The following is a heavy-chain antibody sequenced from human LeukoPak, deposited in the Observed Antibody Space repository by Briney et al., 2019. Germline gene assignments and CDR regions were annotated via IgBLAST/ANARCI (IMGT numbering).Heavy chain of an antibody. CDR1: GFTFDDYG. D-gene: IGHD4/OR15-4a*01. Sequence: PGGSLRLSCAASGFTFDDYGMSWVRQTPGKGPELVCGINWNGGSTGYADSVKGRFTISRDNAKNSLYLQMNSLRAEDTAVYYCARRAGAYSHPYDYWGQGTLVTVSS. CDR3: ARRAGAYSHPYDY. J-gene: IGHJ4*02. CDR2: INWNGGST. V-gene: IGHV3-20*04.